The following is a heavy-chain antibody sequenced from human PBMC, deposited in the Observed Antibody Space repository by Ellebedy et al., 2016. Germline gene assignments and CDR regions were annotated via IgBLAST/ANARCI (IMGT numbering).Heavy chain of an antibody. V-gene: IGHV3-23*01. CDR3: YYGHYSGS. Sequence: GGSLRLXCAASGFTFSHYAMHWVRQAPGKGLEWVSTISAGSDTTRLADSVKGRFTISRDNFRNTLYLQMNSLRAEDTAVYYCYYGHYSGSWGQGTLVIVSS. D-gene: IGHD4-17*01. CDR2: ISAGSDTT. J-gene: IGHJ4*02. CDR1: GFTFSHYA.